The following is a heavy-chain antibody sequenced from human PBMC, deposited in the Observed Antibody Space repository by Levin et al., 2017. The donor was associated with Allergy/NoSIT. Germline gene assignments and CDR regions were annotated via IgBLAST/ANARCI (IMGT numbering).Heavy chain of an antibody. CDR1: GFTVSSNY. J-gene: IGHJ4*02. Sequence: GESLKISCAASGFTVSSNYMAWVRQAPGEGLEWVSVISTSGSTYYADSVKGRFTISRDNSKNTVFLQMNSLRAEDTAVYYCARGDKKYYFYDWGQGTLVTVSS. CDR2: ISTSGST. V-gene: IGHV3-66*01. CDR3: ARGDKKYYFYD. D-gene: IGHD5-24*01.